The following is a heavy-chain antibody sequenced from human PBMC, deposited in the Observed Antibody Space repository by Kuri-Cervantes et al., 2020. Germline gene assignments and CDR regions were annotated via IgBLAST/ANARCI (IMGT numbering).Heavy chain of an antibody. D-gene: IGHD3-10*01. CDR1: GGTFSSYS. Sequence: ASVKVSCKASGGTFSSYSFSWVRQAPGQGLEWMGWISAYTGDTNYAQKLQDRVTMTTDTSKSIAYMELRSLRSDDTAVYYCARGGPTGSGSYAWAWGQGTLVTVSS. CDR2: ISAYTGDT. V-gene: IGHV1-18*01. CDR3: ARGGPTGSGSYAWA. J-gene: IGHJ4*02.